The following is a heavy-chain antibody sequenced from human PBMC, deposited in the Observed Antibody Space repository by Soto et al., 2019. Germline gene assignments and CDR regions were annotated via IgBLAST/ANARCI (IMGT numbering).Heavy chain of an antibody. J-gene: IGHJ4*02. D-gene: IGHD2-2*01. CDR2: INHSGST. Sequence: SETLSLTCAVYGGSFSGYYWSWIRQPPGKGLEWIGEINHSGSTNYNPSLKSRVTISVDTSKNQFSLKLSSVTAADTAVYYCARGAGVPAALNGYGYWGQGTLVTVSS. CDR3: ARGAGVPAALNGYGY. CDR1: GGSFSGYY. V-gene: IGHV4-34*01.